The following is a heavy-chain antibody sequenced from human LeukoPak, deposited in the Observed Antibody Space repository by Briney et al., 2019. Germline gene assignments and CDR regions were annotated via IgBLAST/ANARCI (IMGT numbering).Heavy chain of an antibody. V-gene: IGHV3-23*01. CDR1: GFTFSSYA. D-gene: IGHD2-21*02. CDR2: ISGSGGST. J-gene: IGHJ4*02. Sequence: PGGSLRLSCVASGFTFSSYAMSWVRQAPGKGLEWVSAISGSGGSTYYADSVKGRFTISRDNSKNTLYLQMNSLRAEDTAVYYCAKVAVIVVVTAAFDYWGQGTLVTVSS. CDR3: AKVAVIVVVTAAFDY.